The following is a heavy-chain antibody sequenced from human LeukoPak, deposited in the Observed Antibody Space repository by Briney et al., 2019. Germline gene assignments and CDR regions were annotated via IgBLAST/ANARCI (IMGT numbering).Heavy chain of an antibody. J-gene: IGHJ4*02. V-gene: IGHV3-30*02. CDR2: IRYDRSNK. CDR3: AKDRRGYSYGYSFFDY. Sequence: SGGSLRLSCAASGFTFSSYGMHWVRQAPGKRLEWVAFIRYDRSNKYYADSVKGRFTISRDNSKNTLYLQMNSLRAEDTAAYYCAKDRRGYSYGYSFFDYWGQGTLVTVSS. CDR1: GFTFSSYG. D-gene: IGHD5-18*01.